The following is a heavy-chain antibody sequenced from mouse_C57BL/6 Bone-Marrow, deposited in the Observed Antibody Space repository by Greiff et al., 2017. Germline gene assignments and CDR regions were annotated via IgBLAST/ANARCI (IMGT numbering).Heavy chain of an antibody. J-gene: IGHJ4*01. CDR2: IYPRSGNT. V-gene: IGHV1-81*01. Sequence: QVQLKQPGAELARPGASVKLSCKASGYTFTSYGISWVKQRPGQGLEWIGEIYPRSGNTYYNEKFKGKATLTADKSSSTAYMELRSLTSEDSAVYVCARREDYAMDYWGQGTSVTVSS. CDR3: ARREDYAMDY. CDR1: GYTFTSYG.